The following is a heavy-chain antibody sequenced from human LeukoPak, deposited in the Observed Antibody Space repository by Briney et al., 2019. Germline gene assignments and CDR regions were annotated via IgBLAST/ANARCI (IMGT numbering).Heavy chain of an antibody. CDR1: GFTVSNNY. CDR2: IYSGGNT. D-gene: IGHD2-2*01. V-gene: IGHV3-53*01. CDR3: ARRSDSPIQYQDAFDI. J-gene: IGHJ3*02. Sequence: GGSLRLSCAASGFTVSNNYMSWIRQAPGKGLEWVSLIYSGGNTYYADPVKGRFTISRDNSKNTLYLQMNSLRAEDTAVYYCARRSDSPIQYQDAFDIWGQGTMVTVSS.